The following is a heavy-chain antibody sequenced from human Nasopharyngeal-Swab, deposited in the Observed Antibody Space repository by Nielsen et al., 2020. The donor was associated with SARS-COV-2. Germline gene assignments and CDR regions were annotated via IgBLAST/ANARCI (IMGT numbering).Heavy chain of an antibody. D-gene: IGHD3-22*01. J-gene: IGHJ4*02. Sequence: GGSLRLSCAPSGFTFSSYWMSWVRQAPGKGLEWVATIKQDGSEKYYVDSVKGRFTISRDNAKNPLYLQMNSLRAEDTAVYYCARAPKRGSSGYQVVYWGQGTLVTVSS. V-gene: IGHV3-7*03. CDR2: IKQDGSEK. CDR1: GFTFSSYW. CDR3: ARAPKRGSSGYQVVY.